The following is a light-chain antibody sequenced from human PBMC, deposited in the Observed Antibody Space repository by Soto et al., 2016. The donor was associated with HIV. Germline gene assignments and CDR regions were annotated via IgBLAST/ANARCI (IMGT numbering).Light chain of an antibody. CDR3: YSSADNIWV. V-gene: IGLV3-27*01. CDR1: MLPKKY. J-gene: IGLJ3*02. Sequence: SYELTQPSSVSVSPGQTARITCSGDMLPKKYSRWFQQKPGQAPVLVIYKDTERPSGIPERFSGSSSGTTVTLTISGAQVEDGADYYCYSSADNIWVFGGGTKLTVL. CDR2: KDT.